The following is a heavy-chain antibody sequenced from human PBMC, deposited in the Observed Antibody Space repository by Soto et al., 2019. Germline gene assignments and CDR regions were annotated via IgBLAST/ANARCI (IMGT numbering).Heavy chain of an antibody. D-gene: IGHD5-18*01. V-gene: IGHV1-69*06. CDR1: GGTFSSYA. J-gene: IGHJ6*02. CDR2: IIPIFGTA. Sequence: ASVKVSCKASGGTFSSYAISWVRQAPGQGLEWMGGIIPIFGTANYAQKFQGRVTITADKSTSTAYMELSSLRSEDTAVYYCARARYSYGYPHYYYYGMDVWGQGTTVTVS. CDR3: ARARYSYGYPHYYYYGMDV.